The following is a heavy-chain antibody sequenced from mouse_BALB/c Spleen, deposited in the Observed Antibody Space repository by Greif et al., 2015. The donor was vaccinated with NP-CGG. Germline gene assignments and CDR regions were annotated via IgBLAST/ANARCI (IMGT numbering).Heavy chain of an antibody. CDR2: IDPENGDT. CDR3: LYYGTWFAY. D-gene: IGHD1-1*01. J-gene: IGHJ3*01. Sequence: EVMLVESGAELVRSGASVKLSCTASGFNIKDYYMHWVKQRPEQGLEWIGWIDPENGDTEYAPKFQGKATMTADTSSNTAYLQLSSLTSEDTAVYYCLYYGTWFAYWGQGTLVTVSA. V-gene: IGHV14-4*02. CDR1: GFNIKDYY.